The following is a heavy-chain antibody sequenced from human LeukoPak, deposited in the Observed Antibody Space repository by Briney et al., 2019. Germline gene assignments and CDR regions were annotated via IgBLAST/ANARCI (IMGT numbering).Heavy chain of an antibody. V-gene: IGHV1-69*04. Sequence: ASVKVSCKASGGTFSSYAISWVRQAPGQGLEWMGRIIPILGIANYAQKFQGRVTITADKSTSTAYMELSSLRSEDTAVYYCARERRYSGSYPYYYGMDVWGQGTTVTVSS. D-gene: IGHD1-26*01. J-gene: IGHJ6*02. CDR1: GGTFSSYA. CDR2: IIPILGIA. CDR3: ARERRYSGSYPYYYGMDV.